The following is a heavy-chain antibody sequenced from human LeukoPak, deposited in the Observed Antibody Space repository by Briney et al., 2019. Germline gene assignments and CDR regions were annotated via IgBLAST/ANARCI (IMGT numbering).Heavy chain of an antibody. D-gene: IGHD3-10*01. CDR3: ARHRLGGEWPNYFDY. J-gene: IGHJ4*02. CDR1: GYSFTSYW. V-gene: IGHV5-51*01. Sequence: GESLKISCKGSGYSFTSYWIGWVRQMPGKGLEWMGIIYPGDSDTRYSPSFQGQVTISADKSISTAYLQWSSLKASDTAMYYCARHRLGGEWPNYFDYWGQGALVTVSS. CDR2: IYPGDSDT.